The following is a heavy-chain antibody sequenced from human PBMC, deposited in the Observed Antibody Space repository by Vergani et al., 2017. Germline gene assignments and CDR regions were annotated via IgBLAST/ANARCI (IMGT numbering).Heavy chain of an antibody. D-gene: IGHD6-13*01. CDR3: ATRGGSSPFDY. J-gene: IGHJ4*02. CDR2: IYYSGST. V-gene: IGHV4-59*05. CDR1: GFTFSSYW. Sequence: VQLVESGGGLVQPGGSLRLSCAASGFTFSSYWMSWVRQAPGKGLEWIGSIYYSGSTYYNPSLKSRVTISVDTSKNQFSLKLSSVTAADTAVYYCATRGGSSPFDYWGQGTLVTVSS.